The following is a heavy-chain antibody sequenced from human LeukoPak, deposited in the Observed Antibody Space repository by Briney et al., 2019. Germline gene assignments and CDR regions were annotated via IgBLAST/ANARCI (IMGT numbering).Heavy chain of an antibody. Sequence: SETLSLTCTVSGGSISSYYWSWTRQPPGKGLEWIGYIYYTGSTNYSPSLKSRVTLSVDTSKNHFSLKLSSVTAADTAVYYCARTSLRWGVYWYLDLWGRGTLVTVSS. CDR2: IYYTGST. CDR3: ARTSLRWGVYWYLDL. V-gene: IGHV4-59*01. CDR1: GGSISSYY. D-gene: IGHD4-23*01. J-gene: IGHJ2*01.